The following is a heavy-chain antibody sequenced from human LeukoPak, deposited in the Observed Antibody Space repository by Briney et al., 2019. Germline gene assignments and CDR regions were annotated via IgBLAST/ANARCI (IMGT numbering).Heavy chain of an antibody. Sequence: ASVKVSCKASGYTFTGYYMYWVRQAPGQGLEWMGWISAYNSNTNYAQKLQGRVTMTTDTSTSTAYMELRSLRSDDTAVYYCARDRHIVVVTASRPIDYWGQGTLVTVSS. V-gene: IGHV1-18*01. D-gene: IGHD2-21*02. J-gene: IGHJ4*02. CDR3: ARDRHIVVVTASRPIDY. CDR1: GYTFTGYY. CDR2: ISAYNSNT.